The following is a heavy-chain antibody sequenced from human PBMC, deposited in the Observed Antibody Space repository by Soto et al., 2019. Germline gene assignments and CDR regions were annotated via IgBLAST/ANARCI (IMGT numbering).Heavy chain of an antibody. D-gene: IGHD6-19*01. CDR2: IYPGDSDT. Sequence: PGESLKISCKGSGYSFTSYWIGWVRQMPGKGLEWMGIIYPGDSDTRYSPSFQGQVTISADKSISTAYLQWSSLKASDTAMYYCARCLPSLKAVAFYYGMDVWGQGTTVTVSS. CDR1: GYSFTSYW. J-gene: IGHJ6*02. CDR3: ARCLPSLKAVAFYYGMDV. V-gene: IGHV5-51*01.